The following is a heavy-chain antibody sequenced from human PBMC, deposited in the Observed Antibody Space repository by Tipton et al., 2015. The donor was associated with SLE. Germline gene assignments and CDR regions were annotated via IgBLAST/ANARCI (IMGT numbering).Heavy chain of an antibody. CDR2: ISSSGSTI. Sequence: SLRLSCAASGFTFSSYEMNWVRQAPGKGLEWVSYISSSGSTIYYADSVKGRFTISRDNAKNSLYLQMNSLRAEDTAVYYCARDGGYGEVWKAFDIWGQGPMVTVSS. D-gene: IGHD4-17*01. V-gene: IGHV3-48*03. CDR3: ARDGGYGEVWKAFDI. J-gene: IGHJ3*02. CDR1: GFTFSSYE.